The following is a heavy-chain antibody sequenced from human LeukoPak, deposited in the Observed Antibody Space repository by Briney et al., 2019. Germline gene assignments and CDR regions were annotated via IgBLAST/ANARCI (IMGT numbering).Heavy chain of an antibody. J-gene: IGHJ5*01. CDR1: GFTFDDYG. Sequence: GGSLRLSCAASGFTFDDYGMSWVRQAPGKGLEWIAYITSESIPQYADSVRGRFTISRDNAQSSVSLQMDSLRAEDTAVYYCARGGCGGGNCYSGTGWFESWGQGALVIVS. V-gene: IGHV3-11*05. CDR3: ARGGCGGGNCYSGTGWFES. CDR2: ITSESIP. D-gene: IGHD2-21*02.